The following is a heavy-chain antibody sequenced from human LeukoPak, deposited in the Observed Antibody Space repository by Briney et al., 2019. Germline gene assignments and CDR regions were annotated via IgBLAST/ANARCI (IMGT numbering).Heavy chain of an antibody. CDR2: IYRGGET. V-gene: IGHV3-53*01. CDR3: AREYDSGYYFDY. D-gene: IGHD3-22*01. CDR1: GVTVSSNF. J-gene: IGHJ4*02. Sequence: PGGSLRLSCAASGVTVSSNFMSWVRQAPGKGLEWVSVIYRGGETYYADSVKGRFTISRDNSKNTLYLQMTSLRVEDTAVYYCAREYDSGYYFDYWGQGTPVTVSS.